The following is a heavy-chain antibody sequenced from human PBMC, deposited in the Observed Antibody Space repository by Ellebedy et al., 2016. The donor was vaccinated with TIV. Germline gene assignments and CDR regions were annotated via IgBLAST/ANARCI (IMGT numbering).Heavy chain of an antibody. CDR3: SRGIAAVMY. D-gene: IGHD6-13*01. Sequence: GESLKISCVASGFTLRTYGMHWLRQTPEKGLEWLSYISTSSSVIYYADSVKGRFTISRDNAKNSLYLQMNSPRAEDTAVYYCSRGIAAVMYWGQGTLVTVSS. CDR2: ISTSSSVI. J-gene: IGHJ4*02. CDR1: GFTLRTYG. V-gene: IGHV3-21*05.